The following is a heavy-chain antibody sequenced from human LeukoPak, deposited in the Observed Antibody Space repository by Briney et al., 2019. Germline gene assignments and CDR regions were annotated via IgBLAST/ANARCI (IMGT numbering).Heavy chain of an antibody. CDR1: GYTFTGYY. V-gene: IGHV1-2*02. J-gene: IGHJ4*02. D-gene: IGHD1-20*01. Sequence: ASVKVSCKASGYTFTGYYMHWVRQAPGQGLEWMGWINPNSGGTNYAQKFQGRVTMTRDASISTAYMELSRLRSDDTAVYYCTKWLTGTTSFDYWGQGTLVTVSS. CDR3: TKWLTGTTSFDY. CDR2: INPNSGGT.